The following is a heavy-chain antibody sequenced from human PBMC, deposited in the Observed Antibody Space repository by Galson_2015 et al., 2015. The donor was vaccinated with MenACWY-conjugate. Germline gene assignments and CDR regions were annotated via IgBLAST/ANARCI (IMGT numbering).Heavy chain of an antibody. CDR3: AKGTTASRPNWFDP. D-gene: IGHD6-6*01. V-gene: IGHV3-21*01. CDR2: ISSTGSYI. J-gene: IGHJ5*02. CDR1: GFTFSNYN. Sequence: SLRLSCAASGFTFSNYNMNWVRQTPGKGLEWVSCISSTGSYIYYADSLKGRFTISRDYAKNSLYLQMNSLTSEDTAVYYCAKGTTASRPNWFDPWGQGTLVTVSS.